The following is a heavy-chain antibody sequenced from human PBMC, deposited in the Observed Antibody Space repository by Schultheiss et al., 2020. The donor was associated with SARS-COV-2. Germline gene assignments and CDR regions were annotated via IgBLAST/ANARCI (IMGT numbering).Heavy chain of an antibody. Sequence: SVKVSCKASGGTFSSYAISWVRQAPGQGLEWMGGIIPIFGTANYAQKFQGRVTITADKSTSTAYMELSSLRSEDTAVYYCARAGPVVVPYYYGMDVWGQGTTVTVSS. V-gene: IGHV1-69*06. CDR1: GGTFSSYA. J-gene: IGHJ6*02. D-gene: IGHD2-2*01. CDR3: ARAGPVVVPYYYGMDV. CDR2: IIPIFGTA.